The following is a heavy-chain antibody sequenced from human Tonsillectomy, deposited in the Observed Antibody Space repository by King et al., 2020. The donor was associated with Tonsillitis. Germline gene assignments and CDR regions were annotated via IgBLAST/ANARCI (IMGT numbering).Heavy chain of an antibody. CDR2: IYPGDSET. J-gene: IGHJ2*01. CDR3: ARVMPTTYWYFDL. CDR1: GYSFAGYW. Sequence: EVQLVESGAEVKKPGESLKISCKGSGYSFAGYWIGWVRQMPGKGLEWMGVIYPGDSETKYSPSFQGQFSISAERSISTAYLQWSSLKASDTAMYYCARVMPTTYWYFDLWGRGTLVTVSS. D-gene: IGHD5-24*01. V-gene: IGHV5-51*01.